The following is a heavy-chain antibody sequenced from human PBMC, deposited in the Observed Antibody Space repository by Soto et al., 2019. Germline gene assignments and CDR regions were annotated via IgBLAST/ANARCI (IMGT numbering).Heavy chain of an antibody. D-gene: IGHD2-2*01. CDR2: IIPIFGTA. V-gene: IGHV1-69*13. CDR1: RGTFSSYA. J-gene: IGHJ6*02. Sequence: SVKVSCKASRGTFSSYAISWVRQAPGQGLEWMGGIIPIFGTANYAQKFQGRVTTTADESTSTAYMELSSLRSEDTAVYYCARVGYCSSTSCYPGTYYYYGMDVWGQGTTVTVSS. CDR3: ARVGYCSSTSCYPGTYYYYGMDV.